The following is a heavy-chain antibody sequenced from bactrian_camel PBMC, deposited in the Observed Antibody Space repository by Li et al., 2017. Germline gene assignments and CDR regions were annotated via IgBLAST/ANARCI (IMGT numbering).Heavy chain of an antibody. CDR2: INSGGGST. Sequence: VQLVESGGGLVQPGGSLRLSCAGSGFAFNESRMSWVRQVPGKELEWVSAINSGGGSTYYATSVKGRFTISQDNPRTVSLQMNSLKREDTAIYYCVAGWWCGPKWTQAATYNFWGQGTQVTVS. V-gene: IGHV3S40*01. D-gene: IGHD3*01. CDR1: GFAFNESR. CDR3: VAGWWCGPKWTQAATYNF. J-gene: IGHJ4*01.